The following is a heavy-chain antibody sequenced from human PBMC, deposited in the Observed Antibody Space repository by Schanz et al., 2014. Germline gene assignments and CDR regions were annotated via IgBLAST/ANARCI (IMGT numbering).Heavy chain of an antibody. D-gene: IGHD3-3*01. J-gene: IGHJ4*02. CDR3: ARSTYDFWSAFDY. Sequence: QVQLQESGPGLVKPSETLSLTCTFSGGSISDYYWSWIRQPPGKELEWIGYMHYSGSTNYNPSLKSRVTISLDTSKTHFSWKWSPVTAADTAVYYCARSTYDFWSAFDYWGQGILVAVSS. CDR1: GGSISDYY. CDR2: MHYSGST. V-gene: IGHV4-59*08.